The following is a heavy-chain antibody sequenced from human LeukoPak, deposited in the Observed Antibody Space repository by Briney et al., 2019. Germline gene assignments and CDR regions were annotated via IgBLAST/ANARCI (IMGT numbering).Heavy chain of an antibody. J-gene: IGHJ4*02. CDR2: IYHSGST. CDR1: GYSISSGYY. CDR3: ARLSGAPVRHPIYHFDY. V-gene: IGHV4-38-2*01. D-gene: IGHD2-2*02. Sequence: PSETLSLTCAVSGYSISSGYYWGWIQQPPGKGLEWIGNIYHSGSTYKNPSLKSRVTISLDTSKNQFSLKLSSVTAADTAMYYCARLSGAPVRHPIYHFDYWGQGTLVTVSS.